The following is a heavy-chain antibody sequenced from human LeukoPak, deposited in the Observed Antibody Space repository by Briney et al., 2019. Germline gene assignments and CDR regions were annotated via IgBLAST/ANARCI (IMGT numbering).Heavy chain of an antibody. J-gene: IGHJ4*02. D-gene: IGHD3-22*01. CDR1: GFTFSSYS. Sequence: GGSLRLSCAASGFTFSSYSMNWVRQAPGKGLEWVSSISSSSSYIYYADSVKGRFTISRDNAKNSLYLQMNSLRAADTAVYYCARGLSYYYDSSGYYFWGQGTLVTVSS. CDR2: ISSSSSYI. V-gene: IGHV3-21*01. CDR3: ARGLSYYYDSSGYYF.